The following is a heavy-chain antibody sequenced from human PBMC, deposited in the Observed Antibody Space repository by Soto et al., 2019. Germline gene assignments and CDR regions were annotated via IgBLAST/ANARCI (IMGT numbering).Heavy chain of an antibody. J-gene: IGHJ4*02. V-gene: IGHV3-72*01. CDR2: IRNKPNGHTT. Sequence: EVQLVESGGGLVQPGGSLRLSGEGSGFTFSGHYMDWVRQAPGKGLEWLGRIRNKPNGHTTAYAAAVKGRFTISRDDSKNLVYLEMNSLKSEDTALYYCSTTVITAPLFEYWGQGTLVAVSS. CDR3: STTVITAPLFEY. CDR1: GFTFSGHY. D-gene: IGHD2-21*02.